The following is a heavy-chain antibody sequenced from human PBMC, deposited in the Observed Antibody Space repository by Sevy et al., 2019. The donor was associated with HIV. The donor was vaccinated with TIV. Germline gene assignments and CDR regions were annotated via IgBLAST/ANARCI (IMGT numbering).Heavy chain of an antibody. D-gene: IGHD2-8*02. CDR3: STDPIIVLLVTDGMDV. J-gene: IGHJ6*02. CDR1: GFTFRSYA. CDR2: IISKTDGGTT. V-gene: IGHV3-15*01. Sequence: GGSLRLSCAASGFTFRSYAMNWVRQAPGKGLEWVGRIISKTDGGTTDYAAPVKGRFTISRDDSTNTLYLQMNSLKTEDTAVYYCSTDPIIVLLVTDGMDVWGQGTTVTVSS.